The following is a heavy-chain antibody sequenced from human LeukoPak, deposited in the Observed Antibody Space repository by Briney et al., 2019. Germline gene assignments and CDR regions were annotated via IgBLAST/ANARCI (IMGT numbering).Heavy chain of an antibody. CDR3: AKDRRTVAPDAFDI. J-gene: IGHJ3*02. CDR1: GFTFSDYW. CDR2: ISWNSGSI. D-gene: IGHD6-19*01. Sequence: GGSLRLSCAASGFTFSDYWIHWVRHAPGKGLEWVSGISWNSGSIGYADSVEGRFTISRDNAKNSLYLQMNSLRAEDTALYYCAKDRRTVAPDAFDIWGQGTMVTVSS. V-gene: IGHV3-9*01.